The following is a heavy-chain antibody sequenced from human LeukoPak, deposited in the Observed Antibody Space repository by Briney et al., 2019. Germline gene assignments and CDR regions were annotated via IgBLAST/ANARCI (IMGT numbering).Heavy chain of an antibody. V-gene: IGHV4-39*07. J-gene: IGHJ5*02. Sequence: SETLSLTCTVSGGSVSCSSYYWGWIRQPPGKGPEWIGSIYYSGSTNYNPSLKSRVTISLDTSKNQFSLKLSSVTAADTAVYYCASVRGYSSGWYASGFDPWGQGTLVTVSS. CDR1: GGSVSCSSYY. D-gene: IGHD6-19*01. CDR3: ASVRGYSSGWYASGFDP. CDR2: IYYSGST.